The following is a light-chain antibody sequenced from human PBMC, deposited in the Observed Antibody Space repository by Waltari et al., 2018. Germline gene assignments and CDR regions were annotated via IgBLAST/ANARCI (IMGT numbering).Light chain of an antibody. Sequence: EIVMTQSPATLSVSPGARATLSCRASQSISSKFAWYQQKPGQAPRRLIYDASTRATGSPARCSGSGSGTECTLTISSLQAEDFAVYYCQQYNNWPLLTFGGGTKVEIK. V-gene: IGKV3-15*01. J-gene: IGKJ4*01. CDR2: DAS. CDR3: QQYNNWPLLT. CDR1: QSISSK.